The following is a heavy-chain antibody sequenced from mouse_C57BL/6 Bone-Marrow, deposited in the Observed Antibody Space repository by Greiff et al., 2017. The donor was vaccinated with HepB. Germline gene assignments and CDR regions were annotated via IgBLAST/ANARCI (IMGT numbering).Heavy chain of an antibody. J-gene: IGHJ4*01. CDR3: ARDSSGYRYAMDY. CDR2: IHPNSGST. V-gene: IGHV1-64*01. Sequence: QVQLQQPGAELVKPGASVKLSCKASGYTFTSYWMHWVKQRPGQGLEWIGMIHPNSGSTNYNEKFKSKATLTVDKSSSTAYMQRSSLTSEDSAVYYCARDSSGYRYAMDYWGQGTSVTVSS. D-gene: IGHD3-2*02. CDR1: GYTFTSYW.